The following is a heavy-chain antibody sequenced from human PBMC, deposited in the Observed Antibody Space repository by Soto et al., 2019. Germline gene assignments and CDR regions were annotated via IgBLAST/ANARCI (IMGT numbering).Heavy chain of an antibody. CDR1: GGSISSGGYY. D-gene: IGHD2-21*02. V-gene: IGHV4-31*03. CDR2: IYYSGST. J-gene: IGHJ5*02. Sequence: SETLSLTCTVSGGSISSGGYYWSWIRQHPGKGLEWIGYIYYSGSTYYNPSPKSRVTISVDTSKNQFSLKLSSVTAADTAVYYCAREGAYCGGDCYSRNWFDPWGQGTLVTVSS. CDR3: AREGAYCGGDCYSRNWFDP.